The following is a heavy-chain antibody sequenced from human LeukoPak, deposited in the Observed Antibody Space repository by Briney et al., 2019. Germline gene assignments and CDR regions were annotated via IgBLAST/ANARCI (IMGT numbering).Heavy chain of an antibody. J-gene: IGHJ4*02. CDR2: IYYSGST. Sequence: SETLSLTCTVSGGSIGRYYWSWIRQPPGKGLEWIGYIYYSGSTNYNPSLKSRVTISVDTSKNQFSLKLTSVTAADTAVYYCARDRWLGYWGQGTLVTVSS. CDR1: GGSIGRYY. CDR3: ARDRWLGY. V-gene: IGHV4-59*01. D-gene: IGHD6-19*01.